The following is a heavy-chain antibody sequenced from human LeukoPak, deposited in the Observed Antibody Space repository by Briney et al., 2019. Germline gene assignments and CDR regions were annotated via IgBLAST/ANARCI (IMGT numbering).Heavy chain of an antibody. V-gene: IGHV3-9*03. CDR1: EFTFDDYA. J-gene: IGHJ6*03. D-gene: IGHD2-2*01. CDR3: AKEVRYCSSTSCLRYMDV. CDR2: IDWTSGNK. Sequence: GGSLRLSCSASEFTFDDYAIHWVRQAPGKGLEWVSGIDWTSGNKDYADSVKGRFTISRDNAKNSLYLQMNSLRAEDMALYYCAKEVRYCSSTSCLRYMDVWGKGTTVTVSS.